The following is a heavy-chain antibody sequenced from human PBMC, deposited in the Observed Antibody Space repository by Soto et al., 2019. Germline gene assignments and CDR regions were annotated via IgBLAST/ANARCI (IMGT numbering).Heavy chain of an antibody. Sequence: QVQLVESGGGVVQPGRSLRLSCAASGFTFSHYAMHWVRQAPGKGLEWVALMSYDGSNEYYADSVKGRFTISRDNSKNTLYLPMNSLRAEDTAVYYCAKDESHNFDYWGQGTLVTVSS. CDR3: AKDESHNFDY. J-gene: IGHJ4*02. CDR1: GFTFSHYA. V-gene: IGHV3-30*18. CDR2: MSYDGSNE.